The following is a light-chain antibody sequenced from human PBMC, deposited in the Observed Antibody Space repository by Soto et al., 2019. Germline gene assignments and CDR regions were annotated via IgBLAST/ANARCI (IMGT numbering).Light chain of an antibody. J-gene: IGLJ2*01. CDR2: DTS. CDR1: TGAVTSGHY. CDR3: LLSYSGAGVV. Sequence: QAVVTQEPSLTVSPGGTVTRTCGSSTGAVTSGHYPYWFQQKPGQAPRTLIYDTSNKNSWTPARFSGSLLGGKAALTLSGAQPEDEAEYHCLLSYSGAGVVFGGGTKLTVL. V-gene: IGLV7-46*01.